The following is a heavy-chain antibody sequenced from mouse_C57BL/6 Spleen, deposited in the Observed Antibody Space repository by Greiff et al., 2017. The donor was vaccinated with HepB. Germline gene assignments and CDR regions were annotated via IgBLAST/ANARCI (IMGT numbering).Heavy chain of an antibody. D-gene: IGHD5-1*01. CDR1: GFTFSDYG. CDR2: ISSGSSTI. CDR3: ARGPTFYAMDY. J-gene: IGHJ4*01. Sequence: EVQLVESGGGLVKPGGSLKLSCAASGFTFSDYGMHWVRQAPEKGLEWVAYISSGSSTIYYADTVKGRFTISRDNAKNTLFLQMTSLRSEDTAMYYCARGPTFYAMDYWGQGTSVTVSS. V-gene: IGHV5-17*01.